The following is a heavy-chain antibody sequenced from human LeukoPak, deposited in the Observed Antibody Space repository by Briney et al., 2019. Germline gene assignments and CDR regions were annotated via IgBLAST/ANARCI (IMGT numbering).Heavy chain of an antibody. J-gene: IGHJ3*02. D-gene: IGHD6-13*01. CDR1: GDSVSSNIAA. CDR2: TYYRSRWFY. CDR3: ARDLDVAGGGNAFDI. V-gene: IGHV6-1*01. Sequence: SQTLSLTCVISGDSVSSNIAAWTWIRQSPSRGLEWLGRTYYRSRWFYEYAVSVKGRITINLDTSKNQLSLEMNSVIPEDTAVYYCARDLDVAGGGNAFDIWGQGTRVTVSS.